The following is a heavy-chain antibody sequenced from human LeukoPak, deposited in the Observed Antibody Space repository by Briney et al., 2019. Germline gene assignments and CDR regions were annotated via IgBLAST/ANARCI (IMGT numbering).Heavy chain of an antibody. D-gene: IGHD6-13*01. CDR2: INHSGNA. J-gene: IGHJ4*02. V-gene: IGHV4-34*01. CDR3: ASRISKAGFD. Sequence: SETLSLTCAVYGGSFSGYYWSWIRQSPGKGLECIGEINHSGNANYNPSLKSRVTISVDTSKNQFSLELSSVTAADTAVYYCASRISKAGFDWGQGTQVTVSP. CDR1: GGSFSGYY.